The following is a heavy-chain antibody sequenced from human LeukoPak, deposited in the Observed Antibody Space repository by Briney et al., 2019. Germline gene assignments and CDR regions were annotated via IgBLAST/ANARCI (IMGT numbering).Heavy chain of an antibody. CDR1: GMSFSSYE. Sequence: GGSLRLSCAASGMSFSSYEMNWVRQAPGKGLEWVSYISSGGTTIYYADSVKGQFTISRDNAKNSLYLQMNNLRAEDTAVYYCASARLYSSSWYCYFDYWGRGTLVTVSS. J-gene: IGHJ4*02. V-gene: IGHV3-48*03. CDR2: ISSGGTTI. CDR3: ASARLYSSSWYCYFDY. D-gene: IGHD6-13*01.